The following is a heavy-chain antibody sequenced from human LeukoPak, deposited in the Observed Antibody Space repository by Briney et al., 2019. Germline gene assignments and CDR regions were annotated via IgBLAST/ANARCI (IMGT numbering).Heavy chain of an antibody. CDR2: MNPNSGNT. D-gene: IGHD3-10*01. CDR3: ARGPSRDYGSGSSWFDP. V-gene: IGHV1-8*01. J-gene: IGHJ5*02. Sequence: ASVKVSCKASGYTFSTYDINWVRQVTGQGLEWMGWMNPNSGNTGYAQNIQGRVTMTRNTSINTAYMELSSLRSEDTAVYYCARGPSRDYGSGSSWFDPWGQGTLVTVSS. CDR1: GYTFSTYD.